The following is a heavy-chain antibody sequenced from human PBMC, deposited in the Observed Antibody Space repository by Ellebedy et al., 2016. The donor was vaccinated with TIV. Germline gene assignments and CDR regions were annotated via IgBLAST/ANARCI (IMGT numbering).Heavy chain of an antibody. J-gene: IGHJ5*02. D-gene: IGHD6-13*01. Sequence: SVKVSXXASGGTFSSYAISWVRQAPGQGLEWMGWISAYNGNTNYAQKFQGRVTITADESTSTAYMELSSLRSEDTAVYYCARVPSSSWYLGWFDPWGQGTLVTVSS. CDR2: ISAYNGNT. V-gene: IGHV1-69*13. CDR1: GGTFSSYA. CDR3: ARVPSSSWYLGWFDP.